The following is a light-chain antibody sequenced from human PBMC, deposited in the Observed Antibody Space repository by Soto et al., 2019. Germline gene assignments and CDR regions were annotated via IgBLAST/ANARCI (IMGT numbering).Light chain of an antibody. V-gene: IGLV2-14*01. CDR2: EVI. J-gene: IGLJ3*02. Sequence: QSALTQPPSASGSPGQSVTISCTGTSSDVGGYDYVSWYQQHPGKAPKLLIFEVIDRPSGVSDRFSGSKSGNTASLTISGLQPEDEADYYCCSYTSTYTLVFGGGTKLTVL. CDR3: CSYTSTYTLV. CDR1: SSDVGGYDY.